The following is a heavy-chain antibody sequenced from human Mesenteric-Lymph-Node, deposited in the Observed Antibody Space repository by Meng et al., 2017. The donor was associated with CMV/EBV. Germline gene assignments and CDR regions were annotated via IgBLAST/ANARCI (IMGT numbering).Heavy chain of an antibody. D-gene: IGHD3-10*01. J-gene: IGHJ6*02. CDR1: GFTFSRYW. V-gene: IGHV3-74*03. CDR2: IKSDGIST. Sequence: GGSLRLSCAASGFTFSRYWMHWVRQAPGKGLVWVSRIKSDGISTAYADSVKGRFTISRDNAKNTLYLQVNSLRAEDTAVYYCAKGKGGSGTYSYHMEVWGQGTTVTVSS. CDR3: AKGKGGSGTYSYHMEV.